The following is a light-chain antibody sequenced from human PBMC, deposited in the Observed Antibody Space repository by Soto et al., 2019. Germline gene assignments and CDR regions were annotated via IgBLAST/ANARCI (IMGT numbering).Light chain of an antibody. CDR1: QSVSSSY. CDR3: QQYGSAPGT. Sequence: EIVLTQSPGTLSLSPGERATLSCRASQSVSSSYLAWYQQKPGQAPRLLIYGASSRATGIPDRFSGSGSGTDFTITISRLEPEDFAVYYGQQYGSAPGTFVQGTKVEIK. V-gene: IGKV3-20*01. J-gene: IGKJ1*01. CDR2: GAS.